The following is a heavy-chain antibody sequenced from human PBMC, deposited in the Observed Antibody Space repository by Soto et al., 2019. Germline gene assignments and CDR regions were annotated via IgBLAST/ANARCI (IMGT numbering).Heavy chain of an antibody. D-gene: IGHD1-26*01. CDR3: ARGEKYSRRIFEY. CDR1: GYSVSSNSAG. V-gene: IGHV6-1*01. Sequence: SQTLSLTCAITGYSVSSNSAGWSWVIQSPSRGLEWLGRTYYRSKWYYEYAVSVRGRITINPDTSKNQYSLQLNSVTPEDTAVYFCARGEKYSRRIFEYWCQGTLVTGSS. CDR2: TYYRSKWYY. J-gene: IGHJ4*01.